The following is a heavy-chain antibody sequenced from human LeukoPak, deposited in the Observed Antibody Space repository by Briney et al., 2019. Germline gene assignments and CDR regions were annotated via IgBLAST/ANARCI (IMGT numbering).Heavy chain of an antibody. CDR2: ISSSSSYI. CDR1: GFTFSSYS. Sequence: GGSLRLSCAASGFTFSSYSMNWVRQAPGKGLEWVSSISSSSSYIYYADSVKGRFTISRDNAKNSLYPQMNSLRAEDTAVYYCARDSSIAAAGPGYFDLWGRGTLVTVSS. D-gene: IGHD6-13*01. V-gene: IGHV3-21*01. J-gene: IGHJ2*01. CDR3: ARDSSIAAAGPGYFDL.